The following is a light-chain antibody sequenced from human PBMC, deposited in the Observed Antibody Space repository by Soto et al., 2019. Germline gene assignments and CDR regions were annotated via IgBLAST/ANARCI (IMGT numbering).Light chain of an antibody. J-gene: IGLJ2*01. Sequence: QLVLTQSSASSASLGSSVRLTCTLSSGHSSYIIAWHQQQPGKAPRYLMKLEGSGTYNKGSGVPDRFSGSSSGADRYLTISNLKLEDEADYHCETWHSNSQVFGGGTQLTVL. V-gene: IGLV4-60*02. CDR3: ETWHSNSQV. CDR2: LEGSGTY. CDR1: SGHSSYI.